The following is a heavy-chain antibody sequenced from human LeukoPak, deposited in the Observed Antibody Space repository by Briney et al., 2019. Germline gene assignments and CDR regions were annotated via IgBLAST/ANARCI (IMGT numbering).Heavy chain of an antibody. CDR3: ARGTSNVLGHFDWLHMDV. Sequence: SETLSLTCTVSGAPISSFYWSWIRQPPGKGLEWIGYIYYSGSTNSNPSLKSRVTISVDTSKNQFSLKVSSVTAADTAGYYCARGTSNVLGHFDWLHMDVWGKGTTVTVSS. V-gene: IGHV4-59*01. D-gene: IGHD3-9*01. CDR1: GAPISSFY. J-gene: IGHJ6*03. CDR2: IYYSGST.